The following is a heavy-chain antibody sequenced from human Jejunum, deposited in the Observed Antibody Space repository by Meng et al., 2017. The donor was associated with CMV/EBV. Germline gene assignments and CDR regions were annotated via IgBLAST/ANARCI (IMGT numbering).Heavy chain of an antibody. D-gene: IGHD1-26*01. CDR2: ISISSFM. J-gene: IGHJ4*02. V-gene: IGHV3-21*01. Sequence: SCAASGSTFGNYMMSCVRQAPGKGLEWVSSISISSFMYSADSVKGRFTISRDNAKNSLYLQMNSLRAEDTAVYYCATKAGAGRTDWWGQGTLVTVSS. CDR3: ATKAGAGRTDW. CDR1: GSTFGNYM.